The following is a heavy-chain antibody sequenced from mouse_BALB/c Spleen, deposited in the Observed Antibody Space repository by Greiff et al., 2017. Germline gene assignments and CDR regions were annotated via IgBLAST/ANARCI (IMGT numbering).Heavy chain of an antibody. Sequence: EVQRVESGAELVKPGASVKLSCTASGFNIKDTYMHWVKQRPEQGLEWIGRIDPANGNTKYDPKFQGKATITADTSSNTAYLQLSSLTSEDTAVYYCARGYGRGFDYWGQGTTLTVSS. D-gene: IGHD2-10*02. CDR1: GFNIKDTY. CDR3: ARGYGRGFDY. V-gene: IGHV14-3*02. J-gene: IGHJ2*01. CDR2: IDPANGNT.